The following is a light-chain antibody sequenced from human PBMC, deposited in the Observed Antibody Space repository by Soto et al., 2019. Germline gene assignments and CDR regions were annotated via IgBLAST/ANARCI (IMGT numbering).Light chain of an antibody. CDR1: QSLLGSDGKTY. V-gene: IGKV2D-29*01. CDR2: EVS. CDR3: MQSVQFPRS. Sequence: DIVMTQTPLSLSVTPGQPASISCKSSQSLLGSDGKTYLSWYLQKPGHPPQLLIFEVSNHFSGVSDRVSGSGSGTEFTLKISRVEAEDGGVYYCMQSVQFPRSCGGGTKVEIK. J-gene: IGKJ4*01.